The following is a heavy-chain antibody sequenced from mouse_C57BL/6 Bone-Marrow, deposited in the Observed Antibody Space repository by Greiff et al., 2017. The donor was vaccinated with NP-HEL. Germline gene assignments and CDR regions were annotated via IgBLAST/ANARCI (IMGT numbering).Heavy chain of an antibody. CDR3: AREGGLRRRTYAMDY. D-gene: IGHD2-4*01. CDR2: INYDGSST. CDR1: GFTFSDYY. Sequence: EVHLVESEGGLVQPGSSMKLSCTASGFTFSDYYMAWVRQVPEQGLEWVANINYDGSSTYYLDSLKSRFIISRDNAKNILYLQMRSLKSEDTATYCCAREGGLRRRTYAMDYWGQGTSVTVSS. V-gene: IGHV5-16*01. J-gene: IGHJ4*01.